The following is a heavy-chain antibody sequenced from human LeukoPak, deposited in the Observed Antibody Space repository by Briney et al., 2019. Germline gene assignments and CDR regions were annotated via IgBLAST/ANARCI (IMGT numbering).Heavy chain of an antibody. CDR3: ARDRGVRGGSYGTWFDP. CDR2: IYTSGSN. CDR1: GGSISSYY. V-gene: IGHV4-4*07. D-gene: IGHD1-26*01. Sequence: PSETLSLTCTVSGGSISSYYWSWIRQPAGKGLEWVGRIYTSGSNNYNPSLKRRVTISVDTSKNQFSLKLSSVTAADTAVYYCARDRGVRGGSYGTWFDPWGQGTLVTVSS. J-gene: IGHJ5*02.